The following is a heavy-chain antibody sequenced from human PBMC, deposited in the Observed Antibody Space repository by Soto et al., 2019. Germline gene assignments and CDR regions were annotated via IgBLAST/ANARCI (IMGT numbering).Heavy chain of an antibody. V-gene: IGHV1-2*04. D-gene: IGHD3-3*01. Sequence: GASVKVSCKASGYTFTGYYMHWVRQAPGQGLEWMGWINPISGGTNYAQKFQGWVTMTRDTSISTAYMELSRLRSDDTAVYYCARSITIFGVVSYYFDYWGQGTLVTVSS. J-gene: IGHJ4*02. CDR3: ARSITIFGVVSYYFDY. CDR1: GYTFTGYY. CDR2: INPISGGT.